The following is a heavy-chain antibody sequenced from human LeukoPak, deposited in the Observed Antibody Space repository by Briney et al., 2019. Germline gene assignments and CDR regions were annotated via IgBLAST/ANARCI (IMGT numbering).Heavy chain of an antibody. CDR1: GFTFSSYS. J-gene: IGHJ3*02. V-gene: IGHV3-48*01. Sequence: PGGSLRLSCAASGFTFSSYSMNWVRQAPGKGLEWVSYISSDSSTIYYADSVKGRFTISRDNAKNSLYLQMNSLRAEDTAVYYCARDKSSGWYGRRFGDAFDIWGQGTMVTVSS. D-gene: IGHD6-19*01. CDR2: ISSDSSTI. CDR3: ARDKSSGWYGRRFGDAFDI.